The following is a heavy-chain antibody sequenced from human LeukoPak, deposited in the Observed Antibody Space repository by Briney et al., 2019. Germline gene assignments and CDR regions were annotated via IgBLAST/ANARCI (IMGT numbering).Heavy chain of an antibody. CDR2: IIPIFGTA. J-gene: IGHJ4*02. V-gene: IGHV1-69*13. Sequence: SVKVSCKASGGTFSSYAISWVRQAPGQGLEWMGGIIPIFGTANYAQKFQGGVTITADESTSTAYMELSSLRSEDTAVYYCARGNDPRGYSYGYLDYWGQGTLVTVSS. CDR1: GGTFSSYA. D-gene: IGHD5-18*01. CDR3: ARGNDPRGYSYGYLDY.